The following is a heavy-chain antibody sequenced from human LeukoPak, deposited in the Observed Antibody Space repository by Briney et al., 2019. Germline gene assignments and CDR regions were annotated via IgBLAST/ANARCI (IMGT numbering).Heavy chain of an antibody. V-gene: IGHV3-23*01. CDR3: AKRGVVIRVILVGFHKEAYYFDS. D-gene: IGHD3-22*01. Sequence: GGPLRLSCAVSGITLSNYGMSWVRQAPGKGLEWGAGISDSGGRTNYADSVKGRFTISRGNPKNTLYLQMNSLRAEDTAVYFCAKRGVVIRVILVGFHKEAYYFDSWGQGALFTVSS. J-gene: IGHJ4*02. CDR1: GITLSNYG. CDR2: ISDSGGRT.